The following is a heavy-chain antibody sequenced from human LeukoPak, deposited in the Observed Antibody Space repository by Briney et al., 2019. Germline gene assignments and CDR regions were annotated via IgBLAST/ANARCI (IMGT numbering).Heavy chain of an antibody. Sequence: GGSLRLSCAASGFTFSDNYMSWIRQAPGKGLEWVSYISSGGSTKYYADSVKGRFTISRDNAKNSLYLQMNSLRAEDTAVYYCARRRDDILTGYKTHVAYYYYMDVWGKGTTVTVSS. CDR2: ISSGGSTK. CDR1: GFTFSDNY. J-gene: IGHJ6*03. V-gene: IGHV3-11*04. CDR3: ARRRDDILTGYKTHVAYYYYMDV. D-gene: IGHD3-9*01.